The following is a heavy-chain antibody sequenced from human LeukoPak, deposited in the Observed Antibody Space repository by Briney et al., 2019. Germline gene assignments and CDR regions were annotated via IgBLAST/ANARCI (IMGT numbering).Heavy chain of an antibody. J-gene: IGHJ4*02. Sequence: PGGSLRLSCAASGFIFSNAWMSWVRQAPGKGLEWVGRVKSKAAGETADYAAPVKGRFAISRDDSKNTLYLQMNSLKSEDTAVYYCATWGTSYSDYWGQGTLVTVSS. CDR1: GFIFSNAW. CDR3: ATWGTSYSDY. V-gene: IGHV3-15*01. CDR2: VKSKAAGETA. D-gene: IGHD3-16*01.